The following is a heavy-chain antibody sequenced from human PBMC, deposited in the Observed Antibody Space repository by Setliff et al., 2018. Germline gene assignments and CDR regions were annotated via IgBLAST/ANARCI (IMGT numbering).Heavy chain of an antibody. D-gene: IGHD3-10*01. J-gene: IGHJ5*01. CDR1: GFTFSSYE. Sequence: PGGSLRLSCAASGFTFSSYEMNWVRQAPGKGLEWVSYISSSGSTIYYADSVKGRFTISRDNGKNSLHLQMNGLRAEDTAVYYCARDGGTGDSGTYFNIGFDSWGQGTQVTVSS. CDR2: ISSSGSTI. V-gene: IGHV3-48*03. CDR3: ARDGGTGDSGTYFNIGFDS.